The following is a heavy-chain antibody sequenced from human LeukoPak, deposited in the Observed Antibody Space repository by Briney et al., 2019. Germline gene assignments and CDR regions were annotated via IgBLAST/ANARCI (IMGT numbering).Heavy chain of an antibody. V-gene: IGHV3-23*01. J-gene: IGHJ3*01. CDR3: TRDSALLGVAFDL. Sequence: PGGSLRLSCAASGFTFSSSAMSWVRQVPGKGLEWVSGISASGGSTYFADSAKGRFTISRDNSKSTLFLQMNSLRAEDTAVYFCTRDSALLGVAFDLWGQGTVVTVSS. CDR2: ISASGGST. D-gene: IGHD2-15*01. CDR1: GFTFSSSA.